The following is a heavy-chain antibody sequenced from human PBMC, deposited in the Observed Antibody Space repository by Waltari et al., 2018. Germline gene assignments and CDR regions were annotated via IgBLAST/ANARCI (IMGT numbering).Heavy chain of an antibody. J-gene: IGHJ4*02. CDR1: GGSISSYY. CDR2: IYYSGST. V-gene: IGHV4-59*01. Sequence: QVQLQESGPGLVKPSETLSLTCTVSGGSISSYYWSWIRQPPGTGLEWIGYIYYSGSTNYNPSLKSRVTISVDTSKNQFSLKLSSVTAADTAVYYCARVGYYYGSGSYYTDFDYWGQGTLVTVSS. CDR3: ARVGYYYGSGSYYTDFDY. D-gene: IGHD3-10*01.